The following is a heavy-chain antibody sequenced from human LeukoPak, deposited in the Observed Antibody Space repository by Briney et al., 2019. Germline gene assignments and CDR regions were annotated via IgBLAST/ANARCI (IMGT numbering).Heavy chain of an antibody. CDR1: GFNFIDYS. J-gene: IGHJ4*01. CDR2: IGISSGNT. CDR3: ARDHRYAFDN. Sequence: GGSWRLSCPASGFNFIDYSMNWVRQAPGKGLAWISYIGISSGNTKYADSVKGRFTISRDKARNSLYLQMNSLRVEDTAVYYCARDHRYAFDNWGHGTLVTVSS. V-gene: IGHV3-11*06. D-gene: IGHD5-12*01.